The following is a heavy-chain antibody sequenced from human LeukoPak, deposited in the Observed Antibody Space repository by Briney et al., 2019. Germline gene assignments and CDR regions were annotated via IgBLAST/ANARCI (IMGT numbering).Heavy chain of an antibody. CDR1: GYTFTSYD. CDR3: ARGKAGPQYYYYGMDV. Sequence: GASVKVFCKASGYTFTSYDINWVRQATGQGLEWMGWMNPNSGNTGYAQKFQGRVTMTRNTSISTAYMELSSLRSEDTAVYYCARGKAGPQYYYYGMDVWGQGTTVTVSS. CDR2: MNPNSGNT. D-gene: IGHD3-10*01. J-gene: IGHJ6*02. V-gene: IGHV1-8*01.